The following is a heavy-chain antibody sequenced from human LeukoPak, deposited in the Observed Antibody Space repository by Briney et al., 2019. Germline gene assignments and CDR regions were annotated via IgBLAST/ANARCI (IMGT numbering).Heavy chain of an antibody. J-gene: IGHJ4*02. CDR3: AREQLVEGVDY. V-gene: IGHV3-30*02. Sequence: PGGSLRLSCAASGFIFSDYGIHWVRQAPGKGLEWVAFIRFDGSSKYYTDSVKGRFTISRDNAKNSLYLQMNSLRAEDTAVYYCAREQLVEGVDYWGQGTLVTVSS. D-gene: IGHD6-13*01. CDR2: IRFDGSSK. CDR1: GFIFSDYG.